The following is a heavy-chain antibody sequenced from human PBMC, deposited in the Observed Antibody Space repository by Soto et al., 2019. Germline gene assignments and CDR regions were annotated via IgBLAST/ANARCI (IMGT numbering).Heavy chain of an antibody. CDR3: ARFHDDYYDSSGYYYFASY. CDR2: IIPIFGTA. CDR1: GGTFSSYA. V-gene: IGHV1-69*01. J-gene: IGHJ4*02. Sequence: QVQLVQSGAEVKKPGSSVKVSCKASGGTFSSYAISWVRQAPGQGLEWMGGIIPIFGTANYAQKFQGRVTITADESTSTAYMELSSLRSEHTAVYHCARFHDDYYDSSGYYYFASYWGQGTLVTVSS. D-gene: IGHD3-22*01.